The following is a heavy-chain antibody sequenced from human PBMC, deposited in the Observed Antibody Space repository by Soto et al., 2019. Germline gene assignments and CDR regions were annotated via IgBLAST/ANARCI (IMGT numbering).Heavy chain of an antibody. D-gene: IGHD2-15*01. CDR3: ARGLRTGNYGMDV. CDR2: IIPMFETV. Sequence: ASVKVTCKASGGTFDNYAVSWVRQAPGQGLEWMGGIIPMFETVNYAQRFQGRLTIAADESTSTAYMELTSLTSADTAIYFCARGLRTGNYGMDVWGQGTTVTVSS. V-gene: IGHV1-69*13. CDR1: GGTFDNYA. J-gene: IGHJ6*02.